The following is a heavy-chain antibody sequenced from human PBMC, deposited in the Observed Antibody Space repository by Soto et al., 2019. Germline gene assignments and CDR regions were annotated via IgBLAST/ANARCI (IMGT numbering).Heavy chain of an antibody. V-gene: IGHV1-69*13. J-gene: IGHJ4*02. CDR3: ARDNPSCSGGSCYSFYFDY. CDR2: IIPIFGTA. D-gene: IGHD2-15*01. CDR1: GGTFSSYA. Sequence: SVKVSCKASGGTFSSYAISWVRQAPGQGLEWMGGIIPIFGTANYAQKFQGRVTITADESTSTAYMELSSLRSEDTAVYYCARDNPSCSGGSCYSFYFDYWRQGTLVTVSS.